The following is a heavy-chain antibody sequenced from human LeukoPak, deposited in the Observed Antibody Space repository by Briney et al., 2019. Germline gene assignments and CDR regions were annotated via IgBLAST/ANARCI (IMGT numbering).Heavy chain of an antibody. V-gene: IGHV4-4*07. D-gene: IGHD6-6*01. CDR3: ARDRGMSSSSQLDY. J-gene: IGHJ4*02. Sequence: SETLSLTCTVSGGSVSSYYWSWIRQPAGKGLEWIGRIYTSGSTNYNPSLKSRVTMSVDTSKNQFSLKLSSVTAADTAVYYCARDRGMSSSSQLDYWGQGTLVTVSS. CDR1: GGSVSSYY. CDR2: IYTSGST.